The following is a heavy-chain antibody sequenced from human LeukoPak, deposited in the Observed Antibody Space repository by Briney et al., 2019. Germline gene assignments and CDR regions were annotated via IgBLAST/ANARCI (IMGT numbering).Heavy chain of an antibody. CDR1: GFTFDDYA. Sequence: GGSLRLSCATSGFTFDDYAMHWVRQAPGKGLEWVSGITWNRDNIGYGDSVKGRFTISRDNVKSALYLQMNSLRPEDTALYYCAKDLGSAITSALVLDVWGQGTTVIVSS. D-gene: IGHD2-15*01. V-gene: IGHV3-9*01. CDR3: AKDLGSAITSALVLDV. CDR2: ITWNRDNI. J-gene: IGHJ6*02.